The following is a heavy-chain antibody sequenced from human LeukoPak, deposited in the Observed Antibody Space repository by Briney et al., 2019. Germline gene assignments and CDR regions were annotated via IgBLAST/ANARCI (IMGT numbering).Heavy chain of an antibody. CDR1: DDSITMYY. V-gene: IGHV4-59*12. CDR2: VDYTGST. CDR3: ARAVRGTGTVDY. Sequence: SETLSLTCSVSDDSITMYYWTWIRQPPGKGLEWIGYVDYTGSTNFNPSLNGRVSISRDTSKNLFSLRLRSVTAADTAVYYCARAVRGTGTVDYWGQGTLVTVSS. J-gene: IGHJ4*02. D-gene: IGHD1-1*01.